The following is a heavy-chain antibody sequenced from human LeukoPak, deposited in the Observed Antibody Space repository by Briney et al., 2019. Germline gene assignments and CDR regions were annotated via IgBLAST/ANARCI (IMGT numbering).Heavy chain of an antibody. V-gene: IGHV1-8*02. CDR2: MNPNSGNT. J-gene: IGHJ6*03. CDR3: ARVVRLRLGELSLLSYYYYYYMDV. D-gene: IGHD3-16*02. CDR1: GYTFTGYY. Sequence: VASVKVSCKASGYTFTGYYMHWVRQATGQGLEWMGWMNPNSGNTGYAQKFQGRVTMTRNTSISTAYMELSSLRSEDTAVYYCARVVRLRLGELSLLSYYYYYYMDVWGKGTTVTISS.